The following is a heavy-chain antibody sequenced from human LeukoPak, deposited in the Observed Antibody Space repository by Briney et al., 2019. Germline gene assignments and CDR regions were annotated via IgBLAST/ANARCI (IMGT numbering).Heavy chain of an antibody. J-gene: IGHJ4*02. CDR2: IKSKTDGGTT. Sequence: GGSLRLSCAASGFTFSNAWMSWVRQAPGKGLEWVGRIKSKTDGGTTDYAAPVKGRSTISRDDSKNTLYLQMNSLKTEDTAVYYCTTGPSYDYVWGSYRYTPFDYWGQGTLVTVSS. D-gene: IGHD3-16*02. V-gene: IGHV3-15*01. CDR3: TTGPSYDYVWGSYRYTPFDY. CDR1: GFTFSNAW.